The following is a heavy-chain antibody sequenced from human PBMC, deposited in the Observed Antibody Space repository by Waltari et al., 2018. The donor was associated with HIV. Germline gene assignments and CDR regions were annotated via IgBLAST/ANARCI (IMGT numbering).Heavy chain of an antibody. Sequence: QVQLQESGPGLVKPSQTLSLTCTVSGGSIVSAGSYWSWIRPHPGKGLEWIGYIYYSGSTYYNPSLKSRVTISVDTSKNQFSLKLSSVTAADTAVYYCARDHTRSSTSWERFDPWGQGTLVTVSS. CDR1: GGSIVSAGSY. V-gene: IGHV4-31*03. CDR2: IYYSGST. D-gene: IGHD2-2*01. J-gene: IGHJ5*02. CDR3: ARDHTRSSTSWERFDP.